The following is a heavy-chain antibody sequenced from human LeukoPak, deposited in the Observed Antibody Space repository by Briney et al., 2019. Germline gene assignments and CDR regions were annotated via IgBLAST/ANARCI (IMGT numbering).Heavy chain of an antibody. V-gene: IGHV4-39*01. Sequence: SETLSLTCTVSDGSVSSRSYYWGWVRQPPGKGLEWIGSLYYSGNTYYNPALRSRVTISVDSSKNQYSLKLSSVTGADTAVYYCAGYQLLTYYYYYMDVWGKGTTVTVSS. J-gene: IGHJ6*03. CDR2: LYYSGNT. CDR1: DGSVSSRSYY. CDR3: AGYQLLTYYYYYMDV. D-gene: IGHD2-2*01.